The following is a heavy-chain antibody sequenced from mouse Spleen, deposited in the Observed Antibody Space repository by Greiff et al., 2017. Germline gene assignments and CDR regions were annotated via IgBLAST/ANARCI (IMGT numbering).Heavy chain of an antibody. V-gene: IGHV5-9-1*02. CDR1: GFTFSSYA. CDR2: ISSGGDYI. J-gene: IGHJ3*01. CDR3: TRENWDVPFAY. D-gene: IGHD4-1*01. Sequence: EVQRVESGEGLVKPGGSLKLSCAASGFTFSSYAMSWVRQTPEKRLEWVAYISSGGDYIYYADTVKGRFTISRDNARNTLYLQMSSLKSEDTAMYYCTRENWDVPFAYWGQGTLVTVSA.